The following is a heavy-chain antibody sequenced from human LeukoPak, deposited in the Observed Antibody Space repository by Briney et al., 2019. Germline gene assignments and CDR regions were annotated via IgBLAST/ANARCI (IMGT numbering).Heavy chain of an antibody. J-gene: IGHJ6*02. CDR3: ARLGSTPGYYYYYGMDV. CDR1: GGSISSSSYY. D-gene: IGHD1-26*01. V-gene: IGHV4-39*01. CDR2: IYYSGST. Sequence: SETLSLTCTVSGGSISSSSYYWGWIRQPPGKELEWIGSIYYSGSTYYNPSLKSRVTISVDTSKNQFSLKLSSVTAADTAVYYCARLGSTPGYYYYYGMDVWGQGTTVTVSS.